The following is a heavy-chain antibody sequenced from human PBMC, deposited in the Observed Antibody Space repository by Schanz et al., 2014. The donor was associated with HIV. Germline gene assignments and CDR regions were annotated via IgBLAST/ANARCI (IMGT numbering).Heavy chain of an antibody. J-gene: IGHJ6*02. CDR2: ISYDGTNK. CDR1: GLTFNSFG. CDR3: AKDRNQYDSRYIGKGNYYYYYGMDV. V-gene: IGHV3-30*18. D-gene: IGHD3-22*01. Sequence: QVHLVESGGGVVQPGRSLRLSCAASGLTFNSFGIHWVRQAPGKGLEWVAVISYDGTNKKFADSVKGRVTISRDNSKNTVYLQAESLRPEDTAVYYCAKDRNQYDSRYIGKGNYYYYYGMDVWGQGTTVTVSS.